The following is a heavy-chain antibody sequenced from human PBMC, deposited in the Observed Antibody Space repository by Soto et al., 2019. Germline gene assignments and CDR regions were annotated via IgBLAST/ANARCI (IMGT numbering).Heavy chain of an antibody. J-gene: IGHJ4*02. CDR2: IYSSGST. D-gene: IGHD6-13*01. V-gene: IGHV4-4*07. CDR3: EGGEAADYFHY. CDR1: SGSFSTYY. Sequence: SETLSLTCTVSSGSFSTYYWSWIRQPAGKGLEWIGRIYSSGSTLYNPSLKSRVTMSVDTSRNHFSLNLNSVTAADTAVYYCEGGEAADYFHYWGQGTLVTVSS.